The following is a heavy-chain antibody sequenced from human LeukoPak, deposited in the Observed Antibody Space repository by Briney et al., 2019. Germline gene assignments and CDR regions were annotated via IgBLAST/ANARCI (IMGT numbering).Heavy chain of an antibody. V-gene: IGHV3-23*01. CDR3: AKDYTSGWYLDY. J-gene: IGHJ4*02. CDR1: GFTFSSYA. CDR2: ISGRGGYT. D-gene: IGHD6-19*01. Sequence: PGGSLRLSCAASGFTFSSYAMSWVRQAPGKGLEWVSDISGRGGYTYYADSVKGRFTISRDNSKNTLYLQMNSLRAEDTAVYYCAKDYTSGWYLDYWGPGTLVTVSS.